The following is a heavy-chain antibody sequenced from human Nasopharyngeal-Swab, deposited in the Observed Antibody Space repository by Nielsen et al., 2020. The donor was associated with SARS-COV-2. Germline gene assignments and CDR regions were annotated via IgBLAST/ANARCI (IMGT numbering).Heavy chain of an antibody. J-gene: IGHJ4*02. V-gene: IGHV3-21*01. CDR1: GFTFTDYG. CDR3: VRDGYFDWSFGY. D-gene: IGHD3-9*01. CDR2: SSTTSDYI. Sequence: GGSLTLSCAVSGFTFTDYGMNWGRQAPGQGLEWVSSSSTTSDYIYYADSVKVRFTISRDNARNSLHLQMHSLRAEDTAVYYCVRDGYFDWSFGYWGQGTLVTVSS.